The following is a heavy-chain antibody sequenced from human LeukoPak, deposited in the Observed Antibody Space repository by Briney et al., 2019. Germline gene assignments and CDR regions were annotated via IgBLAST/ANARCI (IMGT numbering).Heavy chain of an antibody. J-gene: IGHJ5*02. CDR2: ISAYNGKT. Sequence: PGASVKLSCKISGYTFSSYGIAWVRQAPGQGLEWMGWISAYNGKTNYAQNLQGRVTMTTDASTSTGYMELWSLRSDDTAVYYCAREGALHDTGDHYLSWFDPWGQGTLVTVSS. V-gene: IGHV1-18*01. CDR3: AREGALHDTGDHYLSWFDP. D-gene: IGHD2-8*02. CDR1: GYTFSSYG.